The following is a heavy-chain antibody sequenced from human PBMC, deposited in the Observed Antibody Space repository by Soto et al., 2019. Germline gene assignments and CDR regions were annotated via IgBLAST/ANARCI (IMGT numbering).Heavy chain of an antibody. CDR3: ARAGSGYFSNGLWYPNGMDV. V-gene: IGHV3-72*01. Sequence: GGSLRLSCAASGFTFSDHSMDWVRQAPGKGLEWVGRARNKGRSYTTEYAASVKGRFTISRDDSKESLYLQMNSLETEDTAVFYCARAGSGYFSNGLWYPNGMDVWGQGTTVTVSS. CDR2: ARNKGRSYTT. D-gene: IGHD2-8*01. J-gene: IGHJ6*02. CDR1: GFTFSDHS.